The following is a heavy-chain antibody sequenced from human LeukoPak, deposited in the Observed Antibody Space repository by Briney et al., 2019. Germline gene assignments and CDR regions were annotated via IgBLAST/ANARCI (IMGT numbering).Heavy chain of an antibody. CDR3: ARTYYYGSGSYQDSYGFDI. CDR1: GYSISSGYY. J-gene: IGHJ3*02. CDR2: IYQSGST. V-gene: IGHV4-38-2*01. D-gene: IGHD3-10*01. Sequence: SETLSLTCAVSGYSISSGYYWGWIRQPPGKGLEWIGNIYQSGSTYSNPSLKSRVTISVDTSKNHFSLKLTSVTAADTAVCYCARTYYYGSGSYQDSYGFDIWGQGTVVTVAS.